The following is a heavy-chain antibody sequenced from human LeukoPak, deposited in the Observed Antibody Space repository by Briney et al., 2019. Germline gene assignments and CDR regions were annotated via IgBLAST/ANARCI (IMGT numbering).Heavy chain of an antibody. CDR1: GFTVSSSNY. Sequence: PGGSLRLSCAASGFTVSSSNYMHWVRQAPGKGLVWVSRISSDGSSTTYADSVKGRFTISRDNAKNTLYLQMNSLRAEDTAVYYCARAQWLVPTGPIYYYYGMDVWGQGTTVTVSS. CDR3: ARAQWLVPTGPIYYYYGMDV. V-gene: IGHV3-74*01. CDR2: ISSDGSST. D-gene: IGHD6-19*01. J-gene: IGHJ6*02.